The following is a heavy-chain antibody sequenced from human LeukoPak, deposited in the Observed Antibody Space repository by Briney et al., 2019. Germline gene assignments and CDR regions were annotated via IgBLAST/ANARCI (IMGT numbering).Heavy chain of an antibody. V-gene: IGHV3-66*01. CDR3: ARAVAGTHWLDP. J-gene: IGHJ5*02. Sequence: PGGSLRLSCAASGFTVSSNYMSWVRQAPGKGLEWVSVIYSGGSTYYADSVKGRFTMSRENAKNSLHLQMNSLRAGDTAVYYCARAVAGTHWLDPWGQGTLVIVSS. CDR1: GFTVSSNY. D-gene: IGHD6-19*01. CDR2: IYSGGST.